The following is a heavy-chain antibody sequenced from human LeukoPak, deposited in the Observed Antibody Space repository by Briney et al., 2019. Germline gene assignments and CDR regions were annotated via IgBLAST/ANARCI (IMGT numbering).Heavy chain of an antibody. CDR2: TYYRSKWYN. Sequence: SQTLSLTCAISGDSVSSNSAAWNWIRQSPSRGLEWLGRTYYRSKWYNDYAVSVKSRITINPGTSKNQFSLQLNSVTPEDTAVYYCARDRKDYYGSGSYYYFDYWGQGTLVTVSS. CDR3: ARDRKDYYGSGSYYYFDY. J-gene: IGHJ4*02. D-gene: IGHD3-10*01. CDR1: GDSVSSNSAA. V-gene: IGHV6-1*01.